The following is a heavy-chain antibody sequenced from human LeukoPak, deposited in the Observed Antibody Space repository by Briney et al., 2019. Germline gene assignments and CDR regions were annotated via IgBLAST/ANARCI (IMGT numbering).Heavy chain of an antibody. J-gene: IGHJ4*02. V-gene: IGHV4-34*01. CDR1: GGSFSGYY. CDR3: ARHGRQYYYGSGSYDY. Sequence: SETLSLTCAVYGGSFSGYYWSWIRQPPGKGLEWIGEINHSGSTNYNPSLKSRVTISVDTSKNQFSLKLSSVTAADTAVYYCARHGRQYYYGSGSYDYWGQGTLVTVSS. D-gene: IGHD3-10*01. CDR2: INHSGST.